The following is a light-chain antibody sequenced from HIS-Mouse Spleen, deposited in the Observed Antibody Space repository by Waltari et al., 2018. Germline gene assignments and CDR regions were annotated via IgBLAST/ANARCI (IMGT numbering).Light chain of an antibody. CDR1: SAHCIYA. CDR2: LNSDGSH. V-gene: IGLV4-69*01. J-gene: IGLJ3*02. Sequence: QLVLTQSPSASASLAASVKLTCTLSSAHCIYAIAWHQQQPEKGPRYLMKLNSDGSHGKGDGIPDRCSGSSSGAERYLTISSLQSEDEADYYCQTWGTGIQVFGGGTKLTVL. CDR3: QTWGTGIQV.